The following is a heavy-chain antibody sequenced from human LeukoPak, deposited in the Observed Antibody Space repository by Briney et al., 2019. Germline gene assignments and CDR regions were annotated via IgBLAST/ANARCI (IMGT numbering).Heavy chain of an antibody. CDR1: GVSFSGYY. J-gene: IGHJ4*02. V-gene: IGHV4-34*01. CDR2: INHSGST. CDR3: ARGRKPVDY. Sequence: SETLSLTCAVYGVSFSGYYWSWIRQPPGKGLEWIGEINHSGSTNYNPSLKSRVTISVDTSKNQFSLKLSSVTAADTAVYYCARGRKPVDYWGQGTLVTVSS. D-gene: IGHD6-19*01.